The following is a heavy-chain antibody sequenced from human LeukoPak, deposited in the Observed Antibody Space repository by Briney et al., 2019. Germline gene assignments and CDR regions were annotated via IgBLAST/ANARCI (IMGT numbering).Heavy chain of an antibody. J-gene: IGHJ4*02. Sequence: GESLKISCKGSGYNFITYWIGWVRQMPGKGLEWMGIIYPGDSDTTYSPSFQGQVTISADKSISTAYLQWSSLKASDTAMYYCARRVGGYSHLAFDYWGQGTLVTVSS. V-gene: IGHV5-51*01. CDR3: ARRVGGYSHLAFDY. CDR1: GYNFITYW. D-gene: IGHD3-22*01. CDR2: IYPGDSDT.